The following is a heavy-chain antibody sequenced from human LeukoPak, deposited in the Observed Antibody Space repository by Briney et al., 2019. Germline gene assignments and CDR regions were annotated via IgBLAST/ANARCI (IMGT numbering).Heavy chain of an antibody. CDR1: GGSVSSGSYY. Sequence: SETLSLTCTVSGGSVSSGSYYWSWIRQPPGKGLEWIGYIYYSGSTYYNPSLKSRVTISVDTSKNQFSLKLSSVTAADTAVYYCASIAVAGTLGHYWGQGTLVTVSS. CDR3: ASIAVAGTLGHY. CDR2: IYYSGST. D-gene: IGHD6-19*01. V-gene: IGHV4-61*01. J-gene: IGHJ4*02.